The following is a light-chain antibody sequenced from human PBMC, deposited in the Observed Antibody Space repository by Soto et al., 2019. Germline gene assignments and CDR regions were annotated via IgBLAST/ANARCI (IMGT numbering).Light chain of an antibody. CDR1: QDISNY. Sequence: DIQMTQSPSSLSASVGDRVTITCQASQDISNYLNWYQQKPGKAPKLLIYDASNLETWVPSRFSGSGPGTDFTFTISSLQPEDIATYYCQQYDNLVTFGGGTKVEIK. CDR2: DAS. V-gene: IGKV1-33*01. J-gene: IGKJ4*01. CDR3: QQYDNLVT.